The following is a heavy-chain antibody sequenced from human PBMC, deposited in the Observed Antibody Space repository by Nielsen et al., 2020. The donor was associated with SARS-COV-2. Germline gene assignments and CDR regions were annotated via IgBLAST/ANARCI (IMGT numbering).Heavy chain of an antibody. CDR3: ARVLRYFVHQYYFDY. V-gene: IGHV4-39*01. CDR2: IYYSGST. CDR1: GGSISSYY. D-gene: IGHD3-9*01. Sequence: SETLSLTCTVSGGSISSYYWSWIRQPPGKGLEWIGSIYYSGSTYYNPSLKSRVTISVDTSKNQFSLKLSSVTAADTAVYYCARVLRYFVHQYYFDYWGQGTLVTVSS. J-gene: IGHJ4*02.